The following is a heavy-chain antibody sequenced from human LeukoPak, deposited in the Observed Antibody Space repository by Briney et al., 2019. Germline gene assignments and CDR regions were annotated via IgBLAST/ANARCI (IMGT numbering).Heavy chain of an antibody. CDR3: ARDGYSSGSFDGPGGLIGFDI. Sequence: SETLPLTCTVSGGSISSGSYYWSWIRQPAGKGLEWIGYIYYSGSTNYNPSLKSRVTMSVDTSKNQFSLELSSVTAADTAVYYCARDGYSSGSFDGPGGLIGFDIWGQGTMVTVSS. CDR2: IYYSGST. V-gene: IGHV4-61*10. J-gene: IGHJ3*02. D-gene: IGHD6-19*01. CDR1: GGSISSGSYY.